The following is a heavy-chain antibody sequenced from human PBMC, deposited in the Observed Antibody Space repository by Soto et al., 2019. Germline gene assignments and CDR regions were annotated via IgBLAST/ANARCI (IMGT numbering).Heavy chain of an antibody. D-gene: IGHD1-26*01. CDR1: GFTFSSYA. CDR3: ARKIGGEWELLAGVDY. Sequence: QVQLVESGGGVVQPGRSLRLSCAASGFTFSSYAMHWVRQAPGKGLEWVAVISYDGSNKYYADSVKGRFTISRDNSKNTLYLQMNSLRAEDTAVYYCARKIGGEWELLAGVDYWGQGTLVTVSS. CDR2: ISYDGSNK. V-gene: IGHV3-30-3*01. J-gene: IGHJ4*02.